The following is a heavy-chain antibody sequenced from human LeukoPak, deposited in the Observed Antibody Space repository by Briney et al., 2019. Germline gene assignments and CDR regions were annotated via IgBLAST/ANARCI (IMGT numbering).Heavy chain of an antibody. CDR1: GYTFTSYD. CDR3: ARALSWTTDSYYYMDV. V-gene: IGHV1-8*01. Sequence: ASVKVSCKASGYTFTSYDINWVRQATGQGLEWMGWMNPNSGNTGYAQKFQGRVTMTKNTSITTAYMELSSLRSGDTAVYYCARALSWTTDSYYYMDVWGKGTTVTVSS. J-gene: IGHJ6*03. CDR2: MNPNSGNT. D-gene: IGHD3/OR15-3a*01.